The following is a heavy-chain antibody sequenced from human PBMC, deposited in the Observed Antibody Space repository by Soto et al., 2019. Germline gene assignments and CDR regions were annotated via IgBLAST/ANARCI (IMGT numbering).Heavy chain of an antibody. CDR2: MTPNSGNT. D-gene: IGHD6-19*01. CDR1: GYTFTSYD. Sequence: ASVKVSCKASGYTFTSYDINWVRQATGQGLEWMGWMTPNSGNTGYAQKFQGRVTTTRNTSISTAYMELSSLRSEDTAVYYCARVARGYSSGWYYFDYWGQGTLVTVSS. J-gene: IGHJ4*02. CDR3: ARVARGYSSGWYYFDY. V-gene: IGHV1-8*01.